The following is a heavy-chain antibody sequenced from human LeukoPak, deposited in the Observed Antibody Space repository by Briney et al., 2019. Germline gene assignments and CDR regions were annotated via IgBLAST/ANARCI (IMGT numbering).Heavy chain of an antibody. CDR1: GGSISSGGYY. Sequence: KTSETLSLTCTVSGGSISSGGYYWSWIRQHPGKGLEWIGYTHYSGSTYYNPSLKSRVTISVDRSKNQFSLKLSSVTAADTAVYYCARVSEDLTAFDIWGQGTMVTDSS. CDR3: ARVSEDLTAFDI. J-gene: IGHJ3*02. D-gene: IGHD2-15*01. V-gene: IGHV4-31*03. CDR2: THYSGST.